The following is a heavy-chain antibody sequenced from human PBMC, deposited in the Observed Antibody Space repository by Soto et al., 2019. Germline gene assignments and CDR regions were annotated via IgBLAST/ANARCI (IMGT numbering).Heavy chain of an antibody. J-gene: IGHJ2*01. Sequence: QVQLVQSGAGIKKPGSSVKVSCKASGGTFSRYAISWVRQAPGQGLEWMGGIIPIFGTPKYAQKFQGRVTITADESTCTTYMELSSLRPEDTAIYYCASSAAGYWYFDLWGRGTLVTVSS. V-gene: IGHV1-69*01. CDR3: ASSAAGYWYFDL. CDR2: IIPIFGTP. CDR1: GGTFSRYA. D-gene: IGHD6-13*01.